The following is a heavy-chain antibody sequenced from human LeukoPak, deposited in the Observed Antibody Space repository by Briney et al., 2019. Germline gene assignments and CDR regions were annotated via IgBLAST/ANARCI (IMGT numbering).Heavy chain of an antibody. CDR3: AKGSGGDTAIDY. J-gene: IGHJ4*02. CDR2: ISHDERNK. D-gene: IGHD6-25*01. V-gene: IGHV3-30*18. CDR1: GSIFNTYA. Sequence: GGSLRLSCGPSGSIFNTYAMHWVRQGPGKGLEWVAFISHDERNKYYADSVKGRFAISRDNTKKMVHLQMNSLTPEDTAVYYCAKGSGGDTAIDYWGQGTLVTVSP.